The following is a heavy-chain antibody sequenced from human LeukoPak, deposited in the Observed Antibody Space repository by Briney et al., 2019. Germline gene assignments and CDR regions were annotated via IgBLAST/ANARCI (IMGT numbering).Heavy chain of an antibody. CDR2: ISWDGGST. V-gene: IGHV3-43*01. J-gene: IGHJ3*02. CDR3: AKSMWLRFQRSAFDI. D-gene: IGHD5-12*01. Sequence: GGSLRLSCVASGFTFDEYTMHWVRQAPGKGLEWVSLISWDGGSTYYADSVKGRFTISRDNSKNSLYLQMNSLRTEDTALYYCAKSMWLRFQRSAFDIWGQGTMVTVSS. CDR1: GFTFDEYT.